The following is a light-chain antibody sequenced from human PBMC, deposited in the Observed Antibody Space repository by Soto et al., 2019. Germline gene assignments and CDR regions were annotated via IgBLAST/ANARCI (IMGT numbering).Light chain of an antibody. CDR2: SNN. CDR3: AAWDVSMNGFYV. CDR1: SSNIGSNT. J-gene: IGLJ1*01. V-gene: IGLV1-44*01. Sequence: QSVLTQPTSASGTSGQRVTISCSGSSSNIGSNTVNWYQQLPGTAPKLLIYSNNQRPSGVPDRFSGSKSGTSASLAISGLQSEDEADYYCAAWDVSMNGFYVFGTGTKVTVL.